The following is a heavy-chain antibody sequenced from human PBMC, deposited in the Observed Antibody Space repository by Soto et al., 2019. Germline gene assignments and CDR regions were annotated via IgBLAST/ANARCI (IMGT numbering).Heavy chain of an antibody. J-gene: IGHJ5*02. CDR1: GYTFTNHG. V-gene: IGHV1-18*04. D-gene: IGHD2-2*01. CDR3: ARGPRYCSTTTCFSGVTWFDP. CDR2: INPYNANT. Sequence: GASVKVSCKTSGYTFTNHGINWVRQAPGQGLEWMGWINPYNANTNYAQKLQGRVTMTTDTSTSTAYMELRSLRSDDTAVYYCARGPRYCSTTTCFSGVTWFDPWGQGTLVTVSS.